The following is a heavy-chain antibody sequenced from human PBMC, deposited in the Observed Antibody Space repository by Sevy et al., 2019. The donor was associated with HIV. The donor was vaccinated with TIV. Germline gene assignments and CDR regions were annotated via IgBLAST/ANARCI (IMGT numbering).Heavy chain of an antibody. J-gene: IGHJ6*02. CDR2: IKQDGSEK. V-gene: IGHV3-7*01. CDR3: ARVSQETWRGSYYYYGMDV. CDR1: GFTFSSYW. Sequence: GGSLRLSCAASGFTFSSYWMSWVRQAPGKGLEWVANIKQDGSEKYYVDSVKGRFTISRDNAKNSLYLQMNSLRADDTAVYYCARVSQETWRGSYYYYGMDVWGQGTTVTVSS. D-gene: IGHD3-10*01.